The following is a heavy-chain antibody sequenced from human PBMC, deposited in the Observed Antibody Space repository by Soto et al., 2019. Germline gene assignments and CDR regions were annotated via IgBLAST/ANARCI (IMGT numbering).Heavy chain of an antibody. V-gene: IGHV4-39*01. CDR1: GDSISRSSYY. CDR2: MYFGGST. D-gene: IGHD3-9*01. CDR3: ARHGFLTGWDDY. Sequence: QLPLQESGPGLVKPSETLSLSCTVSGDSISRSSYYWGWIRQPPGKGLEWIGSMYFGGSTYHNPSLKSRVTISVDTSKNQFSLNLSSVTAADTAVYYCARHGFLTGWDDYWGQGTLVTVSS. J-gene: IGHJ4*02.